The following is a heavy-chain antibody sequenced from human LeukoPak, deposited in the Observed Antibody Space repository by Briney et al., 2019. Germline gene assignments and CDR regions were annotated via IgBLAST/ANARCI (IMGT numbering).Heavy chain of an antibody. CDR3: ARVTGGFGIPYYFDY. J-gene: IGHJ4*02. Sequence: AGGSLRLSCAASGFTVSSNYMSWVRQAPGKGLEWVSVIYSGGSTYYADSVKGRFTISRDNSKNTLYLQMNSLRAEDTAVYYCARVTGGFGIPYYFDYWGQGTLVTVSS. CDR1: GFTVSSNY. V-gene: IGHV3-66*01. D-gene: IGHD3-10*01. CDR2: IYSGGST.